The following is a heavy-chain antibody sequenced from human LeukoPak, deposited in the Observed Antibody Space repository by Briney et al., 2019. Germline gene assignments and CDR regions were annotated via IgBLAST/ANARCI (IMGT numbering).Heavy chain of an antibody. CDR3: AKASGASRPYYFDY. J-gene: IGHJ4*02. CDR2: ISGDGGST. Sequence: GGSLGLSCAASGFTFSSYVMSWVRQAPGKGLEWVSAISGDGGSTYNADSVKGRFTISRDNSKSTLFLQMNSLRVEDTAVYYCAKASGASRPYYFDYWGQGTLVTVSS. V-gene: IGHV3-23*01. CDR1: GFTFSSYV. D-gene: IGHD3-16*01.